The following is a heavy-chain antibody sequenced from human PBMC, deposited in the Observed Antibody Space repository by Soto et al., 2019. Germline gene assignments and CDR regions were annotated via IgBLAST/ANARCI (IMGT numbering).Heavy chain of an antibody. CDR3: ARCVRDGYYGMDV. V-gene: IGHV4-4*07. Sequence: QAQLQESGPGLVKPSETLSLTCSVSGGSFFSYYWTWIRQPAGKGLEWIGRIYANGNANYNPSLKSRVTMSADTSKNQFSLRLRSVTAAETAVYYCARCVRDGYYGMDVWGPGATVTVSS. D-gene: IGHD2-15*01. CDR1: GGSFFSYY. CDR2: IYANGNA. J-gene: IGHJ6*02.